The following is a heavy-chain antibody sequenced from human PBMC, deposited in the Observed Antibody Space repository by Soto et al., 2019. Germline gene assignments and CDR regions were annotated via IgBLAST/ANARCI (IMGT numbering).Heavy chain of an antibody. CDR3: VRLPSYVA. V-gene: IGHV4-39*01. J-gene: IGHJ5*02. CDR1: NDSINNSGKY. D-gene: IGHD3-16*01. Sequence: QESGPGLVKPSETLSLICSVSNDSINNSGKYWGWIRQSPGMGLEWLGSIFHSGDTYYNPSLESRVTISVDMPKNQFSLKMTSLTAADTAVYYCVRLPSYVAWGQGTLVTVSS. CDR2: IFHSGDT.